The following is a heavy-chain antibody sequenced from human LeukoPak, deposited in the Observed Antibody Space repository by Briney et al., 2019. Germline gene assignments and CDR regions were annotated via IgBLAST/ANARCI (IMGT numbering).Heavy chain of an antibody. D-gene: IGHD3-16*01. CDR3: ARGLAGGTW. CDR1: GGSFSGYY. J-gene: IGHJ4*02. V-gene: IGHV4-34*01. CDR2: INHSGST. Sequence: SETLSLTCAVYGGSFSGYYWSWIRQPPGKGLGWIGEINHSGSTNYNPSLKSRVTISVDTSKNQFSLKLSSVTAADTAVYYCARGLAGGTWWGQGTLVTVSS.